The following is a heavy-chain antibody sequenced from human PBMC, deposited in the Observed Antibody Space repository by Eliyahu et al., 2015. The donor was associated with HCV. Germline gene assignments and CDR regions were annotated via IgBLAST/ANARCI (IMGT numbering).Heavy chain of an antibody. J-gene: IGHJ6*02. V-gene: IGHV4-30-4*01. CDR1: ITNSDFY. Sequence: ITNSDFYWNWVRLAPGKGLEWIGNVYHSGATDYNPSLGSRLTLSLDRSRNHFSLSLTSVTDADTAIYYCARNGPYYYGLDVWSQGTTVTVSS. D-gene: IGHD3-10*01. CDR2: VYHSGAT. CDR3: ARNGPYYYGLDV.